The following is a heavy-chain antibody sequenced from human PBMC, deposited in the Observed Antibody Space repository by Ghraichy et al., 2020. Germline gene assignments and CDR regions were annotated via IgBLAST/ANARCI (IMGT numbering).Heavy chain of an antibody. CDR2: IYYTGST. CDR3: ASYIRGWIDP. V-gene: IGHV4-39*01. D-gene: IGHD3-10*01. Sequence: AWGRGPAGKGLGWIGDIYYTGSTYYSAALKSRVTIAIDASKNQFSLNLRSVTAADTAVYYCASYIRGWIDPWGQGTLVPVSS. J-gene: IGHJ5*02.